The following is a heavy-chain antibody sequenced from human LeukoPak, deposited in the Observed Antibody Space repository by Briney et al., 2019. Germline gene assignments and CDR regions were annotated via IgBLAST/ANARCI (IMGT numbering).Heavy chain of an antibody. CDR1: GFTFSSYS. CDR3: ARDGTGATDLPEHFQH. V-gene: IGHV3-21*01. Sequence: GGSLRLSCAASGFTFSSYSMNWVRQAPGKGLEWVSSISSSSSYIYYADSVKGRFTISRDNAKNSLYLQMNSLRAEDTAVYYCARDGTGATDLPEHFQHWGQGTLVTVSS. CDR2: ISSSSSYI. J-gene: IGHJ1*01. D-gene: IGHD1-26*01.